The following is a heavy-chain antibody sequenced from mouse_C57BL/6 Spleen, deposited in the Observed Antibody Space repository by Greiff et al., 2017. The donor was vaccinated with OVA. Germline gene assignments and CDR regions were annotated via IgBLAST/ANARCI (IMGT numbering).Heavy chain of an antibody. D-gene: IGHD2-2*01. CDR3: ASGVVTAHWYMDY. V-gene: IGHV1-69*01. CDR2: IDPSDSYT. Sequence: VQLQQPGAELVMPGASVKLSCTASGYTFTSYWMHWVKQRPGQGLEWIGEIDPSDSYTNYNQKFQGQSTLTVDTSSSTAYMQLSSLPSEASAVSDGASGVVTAHWYMDYWGKGTPVTVSS. CDR1: GYTFTSYW. J-gene: IGHJ1*03.